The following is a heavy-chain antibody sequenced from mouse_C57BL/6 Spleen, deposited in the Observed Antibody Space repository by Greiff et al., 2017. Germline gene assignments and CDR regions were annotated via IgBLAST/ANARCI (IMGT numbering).Heavy chain of an antibody. CDR2: IYPRDGST. J-gene: IGHJ2*01. V-gene: IGHV1-78*01. Sequence: QVQLQQSDAELVKPGASVTISCKVSGYTFTDHTIHWMKQRPEQGLEWIGYIYPRDGSTKYNEKFKGKATLTEDNSSSTAYMQLKRLTSEDSAVYFCARRDYGSSSWYLDYWGQGTTVTVSS. CDR3: ARRDYGSSSWYLDY. CDR1: GYTFTDHT. D-gene: IGHD1-1*01.